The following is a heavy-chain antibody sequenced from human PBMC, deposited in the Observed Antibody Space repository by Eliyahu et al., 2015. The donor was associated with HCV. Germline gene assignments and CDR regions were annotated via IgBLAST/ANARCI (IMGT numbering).Heavy chain of an antibody. J-gene: IGHJ4*02. CDR3: ARDEPFLAPGY. CDR1: XLRLGGYV. D-gene: IGHD1-14*01. CDR2: IGGRGDDT. Sequence: EMQPLESGGGFVQPGGSLRLSFAAXXLRLGGYVVNGVRQAPGKGXDWXXTIGGRGDDTFXADSXRGRFTISRDDSKNXVYLQMNTLRVEDTAIYYCARDEPFLAPGYWGQGTQVTVSS. V-gene: IGHV3-23*01.